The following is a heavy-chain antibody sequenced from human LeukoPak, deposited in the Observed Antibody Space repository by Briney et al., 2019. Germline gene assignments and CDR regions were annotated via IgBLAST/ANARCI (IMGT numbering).Heavy chain of an antibody. CDR3: ARDVGGYGDAYHYYYMDV. CDR1: GGSITSSSYY. CDR2: IYTSGST. V-gene: IGHV4-61*02. Sequence: PSETLSLTCTVSGGSITSSSYYWSWIRQPAGKGLEWIGRIYTSGSTNYNPSLKSRVTMSVDTSKNQFSLKLSSVTAADTAVYYCARDVGGYGDAYHYYYMDVWGKGTTVTISS. J-gene: IGHJ6*03. D-gene: IGHD4-17*01.